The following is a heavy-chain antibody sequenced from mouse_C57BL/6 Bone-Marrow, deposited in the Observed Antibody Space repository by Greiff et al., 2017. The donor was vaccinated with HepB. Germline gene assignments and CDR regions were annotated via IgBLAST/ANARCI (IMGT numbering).Heavy chain of an antibody. CDR2: IWTGGGT. V-gene: IGHV2-9-1*01. CDR3: ARNALYDGYLAWFAY. J-gene: IGHJ3*01. CDR1: GFSLTSYA. D-gene: IGHD2-3*01. Sequence: QVQLKESGPGLVAPSQSLSITCTVSGFSLTSYAISWVRQPPGKGLEWLGVIWTGGGTNYNSALKSRLSISKDNSKSQVFLKMNSLQTDDTARYYCARNALYDGYLAWFAYWGQGTLVTVSA.